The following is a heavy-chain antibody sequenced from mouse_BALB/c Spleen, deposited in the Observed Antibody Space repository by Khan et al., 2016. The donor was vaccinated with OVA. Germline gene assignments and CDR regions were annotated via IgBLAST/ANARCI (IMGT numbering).Heavy chain of an antibody. CDR1: GYTFTDYY. CDR2: INPGSGNS. Sequence: VQLQQSGAELARPGASVKLSCKASGYTFTDYYIDWVKQRTGQGLEWIGEINPGSGNSYYNEKFKGKATLTADKSSNTAFVQLSSLTSDDSAGEFCAREWGAWCAYWGQGTLVTVSA. V-gene: IGHV1-77*01. J-gene: IGHJ3*01. CDR3: AREWGAWCAY.